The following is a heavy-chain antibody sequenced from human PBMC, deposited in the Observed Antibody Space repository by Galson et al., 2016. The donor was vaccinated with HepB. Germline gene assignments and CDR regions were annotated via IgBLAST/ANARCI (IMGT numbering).Heavy chain of an antibody. CDR1: GYTFTGYY. Sequence: SVKVSCKASGYTFTGYYMHWVRQAPGQGLEWMGRINPNSGGTNYAQKFQGRVTMTRDTSISKAYMELSRLRSDDTSVYHCAMDRVGRALVTVDDAFGFWGEGTMVTVPP. CDR3: AMDRVGRALVTVDDAFGF. J-gene: IGHJ3*01. D-gene: IGHD4-23*01. V-gene: IGHV1-2*06. CDR2: INPNSGGT.